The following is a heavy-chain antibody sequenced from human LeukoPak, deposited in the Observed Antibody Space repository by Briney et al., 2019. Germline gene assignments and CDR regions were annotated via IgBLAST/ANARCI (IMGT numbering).Heavy chain of an antibody. CDR2: ISYDGSNK. Sequence: GGSLRLSCAASGFIVSSYAMHWVRQAPGKGLEWVAVISYDGSNKYYADSVKGRFTISRDNSKNTLYPQMNSLRAEDTAVYYCAKDRGYCSSTSCLDAFDIWGQGTMVIVSS. J-gene: IGHJ3*02. CDR3: AKDRGYCSSTSCLDAFDI. V-gene: IGHV3-30-3*01. D-gene: IGHD2-2*03. CDR1: GFIVSSYA.